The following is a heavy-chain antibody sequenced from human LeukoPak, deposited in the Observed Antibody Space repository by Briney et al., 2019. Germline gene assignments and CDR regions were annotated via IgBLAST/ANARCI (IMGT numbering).Heavy chain of an antibody. Sequence: PGGSLRLSCAASGFIFSAYEMNWVRQAPGKGLEWVAVISYDGSNKYYADSVKGRFTISRDNSKNTLYLQMNSLRAEDTAVYYCAGDNGTRAFDIWGQGTMVTVSS. CDR1: GFIFSAYE. CDR2: ISYDGSNK. J-gene: IGHJ3*02. D-gene: IGHD2-8*01. V-gene: IGHV3-30-3*01. CDR3: AGDNGTRAFDI.